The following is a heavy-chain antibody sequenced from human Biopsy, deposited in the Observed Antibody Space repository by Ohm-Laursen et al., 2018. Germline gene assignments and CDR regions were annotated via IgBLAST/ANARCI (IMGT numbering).Heavy chain of an antibody. CDR1: GITFNSDW. CDR2: IREHGNEE. CDR3: ARGNGPSA. J-gene: IGHJ5*02. D-gene: IGHD4-11*01. V-gene: IGHV3-7*04. Sequence: SLRLSCSASGITFNSDWMSWVRQAPGKGLEWVAIIREHGNEEFYVDSVKGRSTISGDNARNSVYLQMNSLRAEDTAIYYCARGNGPSAWGQGTLVTVSS.